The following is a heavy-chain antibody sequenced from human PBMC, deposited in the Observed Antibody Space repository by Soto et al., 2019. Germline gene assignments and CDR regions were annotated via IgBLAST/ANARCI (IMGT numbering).Heavy chain of an antibody. J-gene: IGHJ5*02. CDR3: AKDSWDIVVVPAAMGFDP. V-gene: IGHV3-23*01. D-gene: IGHD2-2*01. Sequence: GGSLSLSCAASGFTFSSYAMSWVRQAPGKGLEWVSAISGSGGSTYYADSVKGRFTISRDNSKNTLYLQMNSLRAEDTAVYYCAKDSWDIVVVPAAMGFDPWGQGTLVTVSS. CDR1: GFTFSSYA. CDR2: ISGSGGST.